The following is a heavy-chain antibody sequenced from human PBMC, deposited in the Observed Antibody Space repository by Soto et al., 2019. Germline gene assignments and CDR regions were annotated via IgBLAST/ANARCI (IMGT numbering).Heavy chain of an antibody. Sequence: SETLSLTCSVSGVTMSYGGYSWSWIRQSPGKGLEWLGYISHLETTYYNPSFKSRLSLSIDRTRNQFSLSLSSMTAADKAVYYCAAYCYTMTCTHFHGYSWGQGTQVTVSS. V-gene: IGHV4-30-2*06. D-gene: IGHD3-16*02. CDR1: GVTMSYGGYS. J-gene: IGHJ5*02. CDR2: ISHLETT. CDR3: AAYCYTMTCTHFHGYS.